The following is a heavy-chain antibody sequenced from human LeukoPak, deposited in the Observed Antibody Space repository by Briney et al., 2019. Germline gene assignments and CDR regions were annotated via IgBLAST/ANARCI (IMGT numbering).Heavy chain of an antibody. Sequence: SETLSLTCTVCGGSICSSSYYGGWVRQPPGRGRGWIGSIYYSGSSYYNPTLKRRVTISVDTSKNQFCQKLSSVTAADAAVYYCGRHLEVDIGSNFQIVQAFEISGRGAMVIVSP. D-gene: IGHD2-15*01. CDR3: GRHLEVDIGSNFQIVQAFEI. CDR1: GGSICSSSYY. J-gene: IGHJ3*02. V-gene: IGHV4-39*07. CDR2: IYYSGSS.